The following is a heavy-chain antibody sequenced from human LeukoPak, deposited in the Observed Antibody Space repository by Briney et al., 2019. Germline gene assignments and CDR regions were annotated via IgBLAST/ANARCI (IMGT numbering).Heavy chain of an antibody. Sequence: GGSLRLSCAASGFTFSSYSMNWVRQAPGKGLEWVSYISSSSSTIYYADSVKGRFSISRDNSKNTLWLQMNSLKDEDTAVYYCAKDPRAGSGWGSFDYWGQGTLVTVSS. D-gene: IGHD6-19*01. V-gene: IGHV3-48*02. CDR2: ISSSSSTI. CDR3: AKDPRAGSGWGSFDY. CDR1: GFTFSSYS. J-gene: IGHJ4*02.